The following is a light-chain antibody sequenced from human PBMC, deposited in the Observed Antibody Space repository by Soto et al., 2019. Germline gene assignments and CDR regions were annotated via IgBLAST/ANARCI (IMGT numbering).Light chain of an antibody. J-gene: IGKJ1*01. CDR2: GVS. Sequence: DILMTQSPSTLSVSVGDTVTLTCRASQSLGSELAWYQQKPGQAPRLLIYGVSTRATGIPARFSGSGSGTDFTLTISSLQPEDFAAYYCQQYSSSPWTFGQGTKVDIK. CDR1: QSLGSE. V-gene: IGKV3D-15*02. CDR3: QQYSSSPWT.